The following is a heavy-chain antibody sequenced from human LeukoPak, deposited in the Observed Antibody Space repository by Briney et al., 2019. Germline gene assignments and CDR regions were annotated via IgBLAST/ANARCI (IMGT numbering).Heavy chain of an antibody. CDR2: INSDGSST. J-gene: IGHJ1*01. CDR1: GFTFSSYW. Sequence: GGSLRLSCAASGFTFSSYWMHWVRQAPGKGLVWVSRINSDGSSTSNADSVKGRFTISRDNAKNTLYLQMNSLRAEDTAVYYCARALTSITVAVDGAEYFQHWGQGTLVTVSS. D-gene: IGHD6-19*01. V-gene: IGHV3-74*01. CDR3: ARALTSITVAVDGAEYFQH.